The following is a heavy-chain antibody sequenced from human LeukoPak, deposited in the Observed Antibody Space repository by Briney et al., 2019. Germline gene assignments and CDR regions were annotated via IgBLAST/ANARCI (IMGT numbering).Heavy chain of an antibody. V-gene: IGHV5-51*01. J-gene: IGHJ5*02. CDR1: GYSFTSYW. CDR2: VNPGDSDT. Sequence: GESLKISCKGSGYSFTSYWIGWVRQMPGKGLEWMGIVNPGDSDTRYSPSFQGQVTISVDKSITTAYLQLSNLKASDTAMYYCAREDDMLRGVMPYHWGQGSLVTVSS. D-gene: IGHD3-10*01. CDR3: AREDDMLRGVMPYH.